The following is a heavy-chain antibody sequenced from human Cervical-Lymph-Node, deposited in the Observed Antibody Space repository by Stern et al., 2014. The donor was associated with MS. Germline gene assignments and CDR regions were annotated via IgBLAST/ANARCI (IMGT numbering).Heavy chain of an antibody. CDR3: ARDKYTSDQYGMDV. CDR2: INPSGGSP. V-gene: IGHV1-46*01. CDR1: GYSFTTYY. Sequence: QVQLVESGAELKKPAASVKVSCKASGYSFTTYYMHWVRQAPGQGLEWMGIINPSGGSPTYAQKFRGRVAMTTDTSTSTVYMELSSLTSEDTAVYYCARDKYTSDQYGMDVWGQGTAVTVS. D-gene: IGHD6-25*01. J-gene: IGHJ6*02.